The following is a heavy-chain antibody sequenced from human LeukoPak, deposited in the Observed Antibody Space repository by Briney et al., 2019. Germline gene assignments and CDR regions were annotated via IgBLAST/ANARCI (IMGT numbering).Heavy chain of an antibody. J-gene: IGHJ4*02. Sequence: PGGSLRLSCAASGFTFSDYYMSWICQAPGKGLEWVSYISDRTSDTNYIDSVKGRFTISRDNAKNSLYLQMNSLRAEDTAVYYCTRVGSSGSVDYWGQGTLITVSS. CDR3: TRVGSSGSVDY. V-gene: IGHV3-11*06. CDR1: GFTFSDYY. D-gene: IGHD1-1*01. CDR2: ISDRTSDT.